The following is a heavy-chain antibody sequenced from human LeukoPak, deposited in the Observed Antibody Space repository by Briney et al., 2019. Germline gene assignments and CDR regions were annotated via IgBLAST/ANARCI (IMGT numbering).Heavy chain of an antibody. Sequence: PSETLSLTCTVSGGSISSSRYYWGCIRQPPGRGLDWIGSISYSGSTNYNPSLKSRVTISVDKSKNQFSLKLSSVNAADTAVYYCAREAYSGSYGWFDPWGQGTLVTVSS. V-gene: IGHV4-39*07. D-gene: IGHD1-26*01. J-gene: IGHJ5*02. CDR3: AREAYSGSYGWFDP. CDR2: ISYSGST. CDR1: GGSISSSRYY.